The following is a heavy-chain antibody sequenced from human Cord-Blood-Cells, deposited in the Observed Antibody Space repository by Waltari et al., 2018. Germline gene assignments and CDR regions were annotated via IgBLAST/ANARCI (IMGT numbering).Heavy chain of an antibody. CDR1: GFTLSSSW. D-gene: IGHD6-13*01. J-gene: IGHJ4*02. CDR3: AREVRGYSSSWYDY. Sequence: EVQLVVSGVGLVQPGGSLRLSCAAAGFTLSSSWMSWVRPAPGKGLEWVANIKQDGSEKYYVDSVKGRFTISRDNAKNSLYLQMNSLRAEDTAVYYCAREVRGYSSSWYDYWGQGTLVTVSS. CDR2: IKQDGSEK. V-gene: IGHV3-7*01.